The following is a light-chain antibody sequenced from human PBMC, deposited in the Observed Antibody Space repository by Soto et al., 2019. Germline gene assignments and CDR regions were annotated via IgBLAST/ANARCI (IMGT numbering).Light chain of an antibody. CDR1: QSITNW. V-gene: IGKV1-5*03. J-gene: IGKJ1*01. CDR2: EAS. Sequence: IHMTHSPSTLSASVVDSVTITFRSSQSITNWLAWYQLKPGKAPKLLIHEASNLHSGVSSRFTGSGSGTDFTLTITSLQPEDFATYYCQQYKSYWTFGQGTKVDIK. CDR3: QQYKSYWT.